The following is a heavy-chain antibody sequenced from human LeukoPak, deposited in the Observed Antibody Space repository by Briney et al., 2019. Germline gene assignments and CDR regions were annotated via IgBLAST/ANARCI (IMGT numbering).Heavy chain of an antibody. CDR1: GFTFSSYN. V-gene: IGHV3-21*01. D-gene: IGHD6-6*01. J-gene: IGHJ4*02. CDR2: ITSSSTYI. Sequence: GGSLRLSCAASGFTFSSYNMNWVRQAPGKGLEWVSSITSSSTYIYYADSVKGRFTISRDNAKNSLYLQMNSLRGEDTAVYYCARGGYSSSSVDYWGQGTLVTVSS. CDR3: ARGGYSSSSVDY.